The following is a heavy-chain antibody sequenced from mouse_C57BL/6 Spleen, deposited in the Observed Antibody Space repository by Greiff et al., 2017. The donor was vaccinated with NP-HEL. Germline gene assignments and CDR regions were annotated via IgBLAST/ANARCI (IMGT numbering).Heavy chain of an antibody. D-gene: IGHD2-1*01. V-gene: IGHV5-6*02. CDR2: ISSGGSYT. CDR3: ARDLLKYFDY. Sequence: EVKLEESGGDLVKPGGSLKLSCAASGFTFSSYGMSWVRQTPDKRLEWVATISSGGSYTYYPDSVKGRFTISRDNAKNTLYLQMSSLKSEDTAMYYCARDLLKYFDYWGQGTTLTVSS. CDR1: GFTFSSYG. J-gene: IGHJ2*01.